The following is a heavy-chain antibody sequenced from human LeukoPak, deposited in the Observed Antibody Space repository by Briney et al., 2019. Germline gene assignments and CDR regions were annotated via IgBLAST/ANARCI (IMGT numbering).Heavy chain of an antibody. Sequence: SQTLSLTCTVSGGSISSGSYYWSWIRQPAGKGLEWIGRIYTSGSTNYNPSLKSRVTISVDTSKNQFSLKLSSVTAADTAVYYCARGQLYDSSGYYYPPWFDYWGQGTLVTVSS. CDR3: ARGQLYDSSGYYYPPWFDY. J-gene: IGHJ4*02. V-gene: IGHV4-61*02. CDR2: IYTSGST. CDR1: GGSISSGSYY. D-gene: IGHD3-22*01.